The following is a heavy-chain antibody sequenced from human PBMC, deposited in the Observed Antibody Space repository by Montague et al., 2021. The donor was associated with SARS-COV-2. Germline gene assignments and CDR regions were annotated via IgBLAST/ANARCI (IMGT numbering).Heavy chain of an antibody. CDR3: ATLSRRTAAGTRDYFGLDV. CDR1: GDSISSYSYY. D-gene: IGHD6-13*01. J-gene: IGHJ6*02. V-gene: IGHV4-39*07. Sequence: SETLSLTCTVSGDSISSYSYYWAWIRQSPGKGLEWIGSIYFSGSTFYNPSLQSRVTISVDKSNNQFSLRLSSLIAADTAVYYCATLSRRTAAGTRDYFGLDVWGQGTTVVVSS. CDR2: IYFSGST.